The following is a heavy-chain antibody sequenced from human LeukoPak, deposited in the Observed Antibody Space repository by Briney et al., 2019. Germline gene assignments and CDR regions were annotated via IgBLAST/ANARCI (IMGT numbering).Heavy chain of an antibody. Sequence: SETLSLTCTVSGGSISSYYWSWIRQPPGKGLGWIGYLHYSGSTYNPSLKSRVTISVDTSKNQFSLKLSSVTAADTAVYYCARLAAAGRNDAFDIWGQGTMVTVSS. CDR2: LHYSGST. CDR3: ARLAAAGRNDAFDI. J-gene: IGHJ3*02. V-gene: IGHV4-59*08. CDR1: GGSISSYY. D-gene: IGHD6-13*01.